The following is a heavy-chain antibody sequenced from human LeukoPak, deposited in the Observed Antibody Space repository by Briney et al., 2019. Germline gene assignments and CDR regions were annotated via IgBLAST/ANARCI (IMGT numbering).Heavy chain of an antibody. CDR2: INHSGST. D-gene: IGHD3-10*01. J-gene: IGHJ5*02. CDR3: ARANHYGSGRRFDP. Sequence: SETLSLTCAVYGGSFSGYYWSWIRQPPGKGLEWIGEINHSGSTNYNPSLKSRVTISVDTSKNQFSLKLSSVTAADTALYYCARANHYGSGRRFDPWGQGTLVTVSS. V-gene: IGHV4-34*01. CDR1: GGSFSGYY.